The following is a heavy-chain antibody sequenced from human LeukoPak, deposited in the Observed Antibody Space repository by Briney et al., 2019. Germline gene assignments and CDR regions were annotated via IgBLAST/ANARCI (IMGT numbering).Heavy chain of an antibody. V-gene: IGHV3-23*01. CDR2: ISGSGTGT. CDR3: AKDGFYCSSTSCYLDY. Sequence: QTGGSLRLSCAASGFTFSNYGMSWVRQAPGKGLEWVSGISGSGTGTYFADSVKGRFTISRDNSKNTLYLQMNSLRAEDTAVYYCAKDGFYCSSTSCYLDYWGQGTLVTVSS. J-gene: IGHJ4*02. CDR1: GFTFSNYG. D-gene: IGHD2-2*01.